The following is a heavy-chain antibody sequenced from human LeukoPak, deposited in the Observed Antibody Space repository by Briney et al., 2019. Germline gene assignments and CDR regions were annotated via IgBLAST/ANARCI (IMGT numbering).Heavy chain of an antibody. CDR3: ARGSGWLYYFDD. V-gene: IGHV3-74*01. J-gene: IGHJ4*02. CDR1: GFTVSSNY. D-gene: IGHD6-19*01. Sequence: GGSLRLSCAASGFTVSSNYMSWVRQAPGKGLVWVSHINGDGSSTSYADSVKGRFTISRDNAKNTLYLQMSSLRAEDTAVYYCARGSGWLYYFDDWGQGTLVTVSS. CDR2: INGDGSST.